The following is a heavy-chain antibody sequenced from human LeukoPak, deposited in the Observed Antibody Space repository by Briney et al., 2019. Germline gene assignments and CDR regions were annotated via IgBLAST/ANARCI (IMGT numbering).Heavy chain of an antibody. CDR1: GLTFTSHG. CDR2: IRNDGSDT. J-gene: IGHJ4*02. D-gene: IGHD2-15*01. CDR3: AKQLGYCSDGSCYFPY. V-gene: IGHV3-30*02. Sequence: GTSLRLSCATSGLTFTSHGFHWVRQAAGKGLEWVAFIRNDGSDTYHANSVQGRFTISRDNSKSTLCLQMNSLRAEDTAVYYCAKQLGYCSDGSCYFPYWGQGTLVTVSS.